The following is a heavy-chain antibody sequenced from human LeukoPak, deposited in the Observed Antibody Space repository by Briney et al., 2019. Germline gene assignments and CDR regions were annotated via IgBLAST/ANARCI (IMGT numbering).Heavy chain of an antibody. CDR1: GFTFDDYA. V-gene: IGHV3-9*01. J-gene: IGHJ4*02. CDR2: ISWNSGSI. D-gene: IGHD1-26*01. CDR3: ARARGSYGY. Sequence: GRSLRLSCAASGFTFDDYAMHWVRQAPGKGLEWVSGISWNSGSIGYADSVKGRFTISRDNAKNSLYLQMNSLRAEDTALYHCARARGSYGYWGQGTLVTVSS.